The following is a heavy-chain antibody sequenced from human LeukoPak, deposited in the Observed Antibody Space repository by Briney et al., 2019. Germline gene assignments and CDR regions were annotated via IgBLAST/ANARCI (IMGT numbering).Heavy chain of an antibody. CDR3: ARDNPLPLSMIVVGHVSFDY. CDR2: ISAYNGNT. D-gene: IGHD3-22*01. CDR1: GYTFTSYG. J-gene: IGHJ4*02. V-gene: IGHV1-18*01. Sequence: RASVKVSCKASGYTFTSYGISWVRQAPGQGLEWMGWISAYNGNTNYAQKLQGRVTMTTDTSTSTAYMELRSLRSDDTAVYYCARDNPLPLSMIVVGHVSFDYWGQGTLVTVSS.